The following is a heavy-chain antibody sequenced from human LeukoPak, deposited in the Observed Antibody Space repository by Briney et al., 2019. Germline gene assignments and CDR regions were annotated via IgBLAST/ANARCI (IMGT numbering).Heavy chain of an antibody. J-gene: IGHJ4*02. CDR2: INSDGSST. Sequence: GGSLRLSCAASGFTFSSYWMHWVRQAPGKGLVWASRINSDGSSTSYADSVKGRFTISRDNAKNTLYLQMNSLRAEDTAVYYCASIQRRVLWGQGTLVTVSS. CDR3: ASIQRRVL. V-gene: IGHV3-74*01. D-gene: IGHD6-25*01. CDR1: GFTFSSYW.